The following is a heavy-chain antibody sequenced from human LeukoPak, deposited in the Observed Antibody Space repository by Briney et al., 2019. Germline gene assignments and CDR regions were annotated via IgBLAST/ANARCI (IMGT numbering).Heavy chain of an antibody. CDR3: ARGPRMAAAGPSNWLGP. CDR1: GFTFSSYS. CDR2: ISSSSSYI. J-gene: IGHJ5*02. V-gene: IGHV3-21*01. D-gene: IGHD6-13*01. Sequence: GGSLRLSCAASGFTFSSYSMNWVRRAPGKGLEWVSSISSSSSYIYYADSVKGRFTISRDNAKNSLYLQMNSLRAEDTAVYYCARGPRMAAAGPSNWLGPWGQGTLVSLSS.